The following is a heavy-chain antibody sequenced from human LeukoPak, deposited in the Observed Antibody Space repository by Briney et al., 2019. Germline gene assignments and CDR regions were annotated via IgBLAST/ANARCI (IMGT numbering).Heavy chain of an antibody. D-gene: IGHD5/OR15-5a*01. V-gene: IGHV3-30*03. CDR2: ISNDGSNK. CDR1: GFTFSTYG. CDR3: LVWKHVFDR. J-gene: IGHJ5*02. Sequence: GGSLRLSCAASGFTFSTYGIHWVRQAPGKGLEWVAVISNDGSNKYYADSVKGRFTISRDNSKNTVYPQMNSLRAEDTAVYYCLVWKHVFDRWGQGTLVTVSS.